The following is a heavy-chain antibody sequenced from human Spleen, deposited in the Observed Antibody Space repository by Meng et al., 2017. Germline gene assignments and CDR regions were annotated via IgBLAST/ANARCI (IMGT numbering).Heavy chain of an antibody. Sequence: QVQLQESGPGLGKPSQTLSLTCTVSGGSITSGDYCWGWVRQPPGKGLEWIGTICYSGSTYYNPSLKTRVTTSLDTSKNQFSLKLSSVAAADTALYYCARVCSNGLCLDYWGQGTLVTCYS. CDR2: ICYSGST. D-gene: IGHD2-8*01. J-gene: IGHJ4*02. CDR3: ARVCSNGLCLDY. V-gene: IGHV4-39*01. CDR1: GGSITSGDYC.